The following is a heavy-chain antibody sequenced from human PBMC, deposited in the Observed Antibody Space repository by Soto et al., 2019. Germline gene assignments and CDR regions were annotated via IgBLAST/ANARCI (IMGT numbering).Heavy chain of an antibody. CDR1: GFTFSSYW. V-gene: IGHV3-74*01. CDR3: ARGGGVAYYYYYMDV. CDR2: INTDGSST. J-gene: IGHJ6*03. Sequence: EVQLVESGGGLVQPGGSLRLSCAASGFTFSSYWMHWVRQAPGKGLVWVSRINTDGSSTSYADSVKGRFTISRDNAKNTLYLKMNSLRAEDTAVYYCARGGGVAYYYYYMDVWGKGTTVTVSS. D-gene: IGHD3-16*01.